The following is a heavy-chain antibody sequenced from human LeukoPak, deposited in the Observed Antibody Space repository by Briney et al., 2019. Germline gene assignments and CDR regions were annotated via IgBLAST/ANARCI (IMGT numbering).Heavy chain of an antibody. CDR3: VRGRYDSSGYNYWYFDL. V-gene: IGHV4-31*03. D-gene: IGHD3-22*01. J-gene: IGHJ2*01. CDR1: GGSISSRSYY. Sequence: SETLSLTCTVSGGSISSRSYYWTWIRQHPGKGLEWIGYIYHSGYTYYNPSLKSRVTMSLDTSKNKFSLKLSSVTAADTAVYYCVRGRYDSSGYNYWYFDLWGRGTLVTVSS. CDR2: IYHSGYT.